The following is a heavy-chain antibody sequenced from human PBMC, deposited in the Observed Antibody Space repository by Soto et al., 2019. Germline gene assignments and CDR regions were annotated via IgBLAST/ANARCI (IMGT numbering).Heavy chain of an antibody. Sequence: GGSLRLSCAASGITVSSNYMSWVRQAPGKGLEWVSVIYSGGSTYYADSVKGRFTISRDNSKNTLYLQMNSLRAEDTAVYYCARDPSGSPVGYYYYGMDVWGQGTTVTVSS. V-gene: IGHV3-53*01. CDR1: GITVSSNY. CDR3: ARDPSGSPVGYYYYGMDV. D-gene: IGHD1-26*01. CDR2: IYSGGST. J-gene: IGHJ6*02.